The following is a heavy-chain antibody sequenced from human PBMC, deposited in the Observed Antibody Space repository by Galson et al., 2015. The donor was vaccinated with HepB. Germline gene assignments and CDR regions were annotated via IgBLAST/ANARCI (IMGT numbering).Heavy chain of an antibody. CDR1: GFTFSSYA. CDR3: VKEMGPGMVRGGGY. CDR2: ISSNGGST. Sequence: SLRLSCAASGFTFSSYAMHWVRQAPGKGLEYVSAISSNGGSTYYADSVKGRFTISRDNSKNTLYLQMSSLRAEDTAVYYCVKEMGPGMVRGGGYWGQGTLVTVSS. J-gene: IGHJ4*02. V-gene: IGHV3-64D*06. D-gene: IGHD3-10*01.